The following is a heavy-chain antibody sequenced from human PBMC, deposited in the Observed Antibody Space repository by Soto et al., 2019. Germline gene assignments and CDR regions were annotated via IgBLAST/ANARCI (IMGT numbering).Heavy chain of an antibody. CDR3: AKDLIAYSGYGLSDY. J-gene: IGHJ4*02. Sequence: EVQLLESGGGLVQPGGSLRLSCAASGFTFSSYAMSWVRQAPGKGLEWVSAISGSGGSTYYADSVKGRFTISRDNSKNTLDLQMNSLRAEDTAVYYCAKDLIAYSGYGLSDYWGQVTLVTVAS. CDR2: ISGSGGST. CDR1: GFTFSSYA. V-gene: IGHV3-23*01. D-gene: IGHD5-12*01.